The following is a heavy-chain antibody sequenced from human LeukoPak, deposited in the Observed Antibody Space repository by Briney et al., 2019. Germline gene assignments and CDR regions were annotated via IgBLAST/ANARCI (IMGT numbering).Heavy chain of an antibody. Sequence: SDTLSLTCTVSGGSISSDSDYWVWIRQPPGKGLGWVGNFYNGGSTYYNPSLKSRVTISVDTSKNQFPLKLSSVTAADTAVYYCARQLREVRGVITLYYYYYMDIWGKGTTVTVSS. CDR3: ARQLREVRGVITLYYYYYMDI. D-gene: IGHD3-10*01. J-gene: IGHJ6*03. CDR2: FYNGGST. V-gene: IGHV4-39*01. CDR1: GGSISSDSDY.